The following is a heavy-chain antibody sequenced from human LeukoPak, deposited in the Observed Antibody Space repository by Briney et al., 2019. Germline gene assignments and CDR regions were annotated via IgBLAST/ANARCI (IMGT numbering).Heavy chain of an antibody. D-gene: IGHD5-12*01. J-gene: IGHJ4*02. Sequence: GRSLRLSCTAAGFSLSMYWMSWVRQAPGKGLEWVANIRSDGVEKYYVDSVRGRFTISTDTAKNTLYLQMNSLRADDTAVYYCAREFTGYGNTDYWGRGTLVTVSS. CDR3: AREFTGYGNTDY. V-gene: IGHV3-7*03. CDR2: IRSDGVEK. CDR1: GFSLSMYW.